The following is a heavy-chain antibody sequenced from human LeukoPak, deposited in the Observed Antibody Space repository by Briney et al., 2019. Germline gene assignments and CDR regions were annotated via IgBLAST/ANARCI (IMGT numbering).Heavy chain of an antibody. D-gene: IGHD6-19*01. Sequence: GGSLRLSCGASGFTFSSYAMSWVRQAPGKGLEWVSSISGSGGSTYYADSVKGRFTISRDNSKNTLYLQMNSLRAEDTAVYYCAKRIQYSSGWYNFDYWGQGTLVTVSS. CDR3: AKRIQYSSGWYNFDY. J-gene: IGHJ4*02. CDR1: GFTFSSYA. V-gene: IGHV3-23*01. CDR2: ISGSGGST.